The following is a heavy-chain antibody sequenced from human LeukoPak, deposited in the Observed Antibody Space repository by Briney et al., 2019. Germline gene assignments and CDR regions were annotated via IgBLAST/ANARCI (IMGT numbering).Heavy chain of an antibody. D-gene: IGHD2-2*01. CDR2: IRYDGSNK. J-gene: IGHJ4*02. V-gene: IGHV3-30*02. CDR3: AKDQVAGYCSSTSCYVFDY. CDR1: GFTFSSYG. Sequence: GGSLRLSCAVSGFTFSSYGMHWVRQAPGKGLEWVAFIRYDGSNKYYADSVKGRFTISRDNSKNTLYLQMNSLRAEDTAVYYCAKDQVAGYCSSTSCYVFDYWGQGTLVTVSS.